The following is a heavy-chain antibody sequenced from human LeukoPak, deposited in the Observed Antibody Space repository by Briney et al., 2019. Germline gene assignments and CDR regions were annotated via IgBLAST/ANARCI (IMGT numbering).Heavy chain of an antibody. CDR2: INTDGSST. J-gene: IGHJ4*02. CDR3: ARVWNSLG. Sequence: PGGSLRPSCAASGCAFSSYWMHWVRQAPGKGLVWVSRINTDGSSTNYADSVKGRFTISRDNAKNTLYLQMNSLRAEDTAVYYCARVWNSLGWGQGTLVTVSS. V-gene: IGHV3-74*01. CDR1: GCAFSSYW. D-gene: IGHD1-7*01.